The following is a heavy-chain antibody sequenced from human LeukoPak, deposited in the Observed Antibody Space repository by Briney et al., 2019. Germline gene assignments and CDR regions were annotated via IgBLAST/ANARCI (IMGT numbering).Heavy chain of an antibody. D-gene: IGHD3-10*01. Sequence: GGSLRLSCAASGFTFSSYAMSWVRQAPGKGLEWVSAISGSGGSTYYADSVKGRFTISRDNSKNTLYLQMNSLRAEDTAVYYCVNMVRGVIPTYYYYYGMDVWGQGTTVTVSS. V-gene: IGHV3-23*01. CDR2: ISGSGGST. J-gene: IGHJ6*02. CDR3: VNMVRGVIPTYYYYYGMDV. CDR1: GFTFSSYA.